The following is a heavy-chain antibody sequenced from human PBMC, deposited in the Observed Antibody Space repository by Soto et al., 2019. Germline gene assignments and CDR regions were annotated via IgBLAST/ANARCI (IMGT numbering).Heavy chain of an antibody. CDR3: AREGMTTVASYYFDY. CDR2: IYTSGST. J-gene: IGHJ4*02. Sequence: SETLSLTCTVSGGSISSYYWSWIRQLAGKGLEWIGRIYTSGSTNYNPSLKSRVTMSVDTSKNQFSLKLSSVTAADTAVYYCAREGMTTVASYYFDYWGQGTLVTVSS. D-gene: IGHD4-17*01. CDR1: GGSISSYY. V-gene: IGHV4-4*07.